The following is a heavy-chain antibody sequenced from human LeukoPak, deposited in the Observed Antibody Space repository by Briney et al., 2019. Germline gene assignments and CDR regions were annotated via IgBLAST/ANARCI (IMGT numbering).Heavy chain of an antibody. CDR2: IIPIFGTA. Sequence: SVKVSCKASGGTFSSYAISWVRQAPGQGLEWMGGIIPIFGTANYAQKFQGRVTITADKSTSTAYMELSSLRSEDTAVYYCANGGTLGAFDIWGQGTMVTVSS. J-gene: IGHJ3*02. V-gene: IGHV1-69*06. CDR3: ANGGTLGAFDI. CDR1: GGTFSSYA. D-gene: IGHD4-23*01.